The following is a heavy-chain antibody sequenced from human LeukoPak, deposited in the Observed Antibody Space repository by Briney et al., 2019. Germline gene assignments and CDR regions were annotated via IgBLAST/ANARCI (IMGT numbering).Heavy chain of an antibody. Sequence: SQTLSLTCAISGDSVSSNSAAWNWIRQSPSRGLEWLGRTYYRSKWYNGYAVSVKSRITINPDTSKNQFSLQLNSVTPEDTAVYYCAREGNWNYREYYYGMDVWGQGTTVTVSS. CDR1: GDSVSSNSAA. D-gene: IGHD1-7*01. J-gene: IGHJ6*02. V-gene: IGHV6-1*01. CDR3: AREGNWNYREYYYGMDV. CDR2: TYYRSKWYN.